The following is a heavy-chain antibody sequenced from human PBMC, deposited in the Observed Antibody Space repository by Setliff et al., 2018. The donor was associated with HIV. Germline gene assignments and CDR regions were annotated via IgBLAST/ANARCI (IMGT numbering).Heavy chain of an antibody. D-gene: IGHD3-10*01. CDR3: ARVGYHGSGRYSFDY. CDR2: IYYSGST. Sequence: PSETLSLTCTVSSASISSSGYYWGWIRQPPGKGLEWIGSIYYSGSTYYNPSLKSRVTISADTSKNQFSLNLSSVTAAETAVYYCARVGYHGSGRYSFDYWGQGTLVTVSS. V-gene: IGHV4-39*07. J-gene: IGHJ4*02. CDR1: SASISSSGYY.